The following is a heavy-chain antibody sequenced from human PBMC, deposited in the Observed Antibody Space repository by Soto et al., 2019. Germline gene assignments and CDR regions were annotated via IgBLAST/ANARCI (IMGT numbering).Heavy chain of an antibody. V-gene: IGHV4-59*01. CDR1: IGSMRTYY. Sequence: SETLSLTCSVSIGSMRTYYWTWIRQSPGKGLEWIGQISHTGRTKYNPSLESRVTISVDTSRKQFSLKLTSVTAADTALYYCARDDTTGLFDFWGQGTLVTVSS. J-gene: IGHJ4*02. CDR2: ISHTGRT. CDR3: ARDDTTGLFDF. D-gene: IGHD4-17*01.